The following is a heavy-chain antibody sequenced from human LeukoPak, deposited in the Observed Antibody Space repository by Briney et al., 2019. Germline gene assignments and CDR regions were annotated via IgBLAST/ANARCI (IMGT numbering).Heavy chain of an antibody. CDR1: GFTFSDYW. CDR3: VSGSLQSGYNFDY. V-gene: IGHV3-74*01. Sequence: GGSLRLSCIASGFTFSDYWMHWVRQAPGKGLVWVSHIKYDGSATNYADSVKGRFTISRDNAKNTLYLQMNSLRAEDTAVYYCVSGSLQSGYNFDYWGQGALVTVSS. D-gene: IGHD3-3*01. CDR2: IKYDGSAT. J-gene: IGHJ4*02.